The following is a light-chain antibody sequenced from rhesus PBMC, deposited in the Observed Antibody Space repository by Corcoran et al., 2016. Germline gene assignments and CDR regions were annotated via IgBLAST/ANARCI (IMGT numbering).Light chain of an antibody. V-gene: IGKV3-24*01. CDR2: GAS. CDR1: QSVGSN. Sequence: EIVLTQSPATLSLSPGERATLSCRASQSVGSNLAWYQPKPGQAPRLLIYGASSRATGIPDRFSGSGSGTDFTLTISSLEPEDVAVYYCLQHSDWPHSFGQGTTVEIK. CDR3: LQHSDWPHS. J-gene: IGKJ2*01.